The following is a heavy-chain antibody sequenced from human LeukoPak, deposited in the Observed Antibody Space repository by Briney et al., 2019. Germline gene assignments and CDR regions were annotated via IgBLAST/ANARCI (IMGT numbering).Heavy chain of an antibody. Sequence: GGSLRLSCAASGFTFSSYGMHWVRQAPGKGLEWVAYINQDGSEKNYVDSGQGRFTVSRDNAKNSLYLQMNSLRAEDTAVYYCARDFQSAYWGQGTLVTVSS. CDR2: INQDGSEK. V-gene: IGHV3-7*01. CDR3: ARDFQSAY. CDR1: GFTFSSYG. J-gene: IGHJ4*02.